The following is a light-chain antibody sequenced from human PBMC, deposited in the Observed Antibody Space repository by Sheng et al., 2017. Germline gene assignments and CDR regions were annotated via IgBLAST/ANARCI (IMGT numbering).Light chain of an antibody. J-gene: IGLJ3*02. CDR2: DIS. CDR1: NNDVGKYNL. Sequence: QSALSQVASVSGSPGQSITLSCNGTNNDVGKYNLVSWYQQRPGEAPKLFIYDISKRPSAVSNRSLALRLAIRPPSTISPLQPEDEAVYFCCSYGGSNTLLFGGGTKLTVL. CDR3: CSYGGSNTLL. V-gene: IGLV2-23*02.